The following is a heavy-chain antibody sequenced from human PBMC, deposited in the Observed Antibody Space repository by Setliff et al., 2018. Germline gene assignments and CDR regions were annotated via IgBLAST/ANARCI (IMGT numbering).Heavy chain of an antibody. CDR2: IHAGSSNT. CDR3: ARMSTSGPHYDY. J-gene: IGHJ4*02. D-gene: IGHD2-8*02. CDR1: GYSFSSNA. V-gene: IGHV1-3*01. Sequence: ASVKVSCKASGYSFSSNAFHWVRQAPGQTPEWMGWIHAGSSNTLYSQRFQDRITISRDTSATTVHMELSSLRSDDTAVYYCARMSTSGPHYDYWGQGTLVTVSS.